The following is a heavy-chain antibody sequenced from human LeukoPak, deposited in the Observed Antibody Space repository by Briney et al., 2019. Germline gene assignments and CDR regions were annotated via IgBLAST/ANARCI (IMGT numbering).Heavy chain of an antibody. CDR3: ARDSGGGRVGGATNYYYYGMDV. D-gene: IGHD1-26*01. V-gene: IGHV1-69*04. CDR1: GYTFTSYG. J-gene: IGHJ6*02. Sequence: SVKVSCKASGYTFTSYGISWVRQAPGQGLEWMGRIIPIFGIANYAQKFQGRVTITADKSTSTAYMELSSLRSEDTAVYYCARDSGGGRVGGATNYYYYGMDVWGQGTTVTISS. CDR2: IIPIFGIA.